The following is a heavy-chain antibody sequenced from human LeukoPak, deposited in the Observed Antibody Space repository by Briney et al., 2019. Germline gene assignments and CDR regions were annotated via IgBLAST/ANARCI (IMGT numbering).Heavy chain of an antibody. CDR3: ARAILRFLEWPHRLGYFDY. CDR2: IYTSGST. CDR1: GGSISSGSYY. V-gene: IGHV4-61*02. J-gene: IGHJ4*02. Sequence: TSETLSLTCTVSGGSISSGSYYWSWIRQPAGKGLEWIGRIYTSGSTNYNPSLKSRVTISVDTSKNQFSLKLSSVTAADTAVYYCARAILRFLEWPHRLGYFDYWGQGTLVTVSS. D-gene: IGHD3-3*01.